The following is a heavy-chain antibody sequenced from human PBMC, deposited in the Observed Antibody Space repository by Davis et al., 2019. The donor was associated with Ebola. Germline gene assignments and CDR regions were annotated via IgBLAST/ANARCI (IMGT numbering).Heavy chain of an antibody. CDR1: GYSFTSYW. CDR2: IDPSDSYT. J-gene: IGHJ4*02. CDR3: ARLDYDFWSGFGVGTYFDF. D-gene: IGHD3-3*01. Sequence: GESLKISCKGSGYSFTSYWISWVRQLPGKGLEWMGRIDPSDSYTNYSPSFQGHVTISADKSISTAYLQWSSRKASDTAMYYCARLDYDFWSGFGVGTYFDFWGQGTLVTVSS. V-gene: IGHV5-10-1*01.